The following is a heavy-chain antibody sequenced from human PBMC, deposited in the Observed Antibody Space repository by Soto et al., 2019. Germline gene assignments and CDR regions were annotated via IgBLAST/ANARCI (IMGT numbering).Heavy chain of an antibody. D-gene: IGHD5-18*01. CDR3: ARGGYSYGYDYYYYGMDV. CDR2: IGTAGDT. CDR1: GFTFSSYD. V-gene: IGHV3-13*01. J-gene: IGHJ6*02. Sequence: GGSLRLSCAASGFTFSSYDMHWVRQATGKGLEWVSAIGTAGDTYYPGSVKGRFTISRENAKNSLYLQMNSLRAEDTAVYYCARGGYSYGYDYYYYGMDVWGQGTTVTVSS.